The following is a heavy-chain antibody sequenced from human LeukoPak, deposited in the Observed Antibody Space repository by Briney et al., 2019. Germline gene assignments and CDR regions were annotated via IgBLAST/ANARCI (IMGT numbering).Heavy chain of an antibody. CDR2: SYSGDSNT. CDR1: GCIFTSYW. J-gene: IGHJ5*02. D-gene: IGHD2-15*01. Sequence: PGAPLQISCKCSGCIFTSYWIGWVRRLPGKGLEGMGISYSGDSNTLYSQSFQGQVSISADKSICTAYLQWSRLKASDTAMYYCARGDGYCSGGSCFYWFDPWGQGTLVTVSS. CDR3: ARGDGYCSGGSCFYWFDP. V-gene: IGHV5-51*01.